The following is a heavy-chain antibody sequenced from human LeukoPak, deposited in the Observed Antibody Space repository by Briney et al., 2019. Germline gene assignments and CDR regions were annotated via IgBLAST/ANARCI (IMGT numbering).Heavy chain of an antibody. V-gene: IGHV3-7*01. J-gene: IGHJ4*02. D-gene: IGHD2-2*01. CDR3: ARDRFRGVVVPAAIGN. Sequence: GGSLRLSRAASGFTFSSYWMSWVRQAPGKGLERVANIKQDGSEKYYVHSVKGRFTIPRDNAKNSLYLQMNSLRAEDTAVYYCARDRFRGVVVPAAIGNWGQGTLVTVSS. CDR1: GFTFSSYW. CDR2: IKQDGSEK.